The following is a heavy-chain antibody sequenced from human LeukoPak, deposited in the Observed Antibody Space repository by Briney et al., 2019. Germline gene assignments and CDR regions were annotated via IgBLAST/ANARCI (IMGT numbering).Heavy chain of an antibody. CDR2: ISRNGDTT. V-gene: IGHV3-64*01. CDR3: ARVRDYTTWFLYYFDY. J-gene: IGHJ4*02. D-gene: IGHD3-16*01. CDR1: GFTFSSYA. Sequence: GSLRLSCAASGFTFSSYAMHWVRQAPGKGLEYVSTISRNGDTTFYANSVKGRFTISRDNSKNTLYLQMGSLRAEDMAVYYCARVRDYTTWFLYYFDYWGQGTLVTVSS.